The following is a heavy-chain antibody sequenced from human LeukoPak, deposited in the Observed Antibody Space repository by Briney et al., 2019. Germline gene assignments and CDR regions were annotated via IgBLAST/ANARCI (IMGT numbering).Heavy chain of an antibody. V-gene: IGHV4-34*01. CDR1: GESFSGYY. D-gene: IGHD1-26*01. CDR3: ARNSGSLVY. J-gene: IGHJ4*02. Sequence: PSETLSLTCAVYGESFSGYYWSWIRQPPGKGLEWIGEINHSGSTNYNPSLKSRVTISVDTPKNQFSLKLSSVTAADTAVYYCARNSGSLVYWGQGTLVTVSS. CDR2: INHSGST.